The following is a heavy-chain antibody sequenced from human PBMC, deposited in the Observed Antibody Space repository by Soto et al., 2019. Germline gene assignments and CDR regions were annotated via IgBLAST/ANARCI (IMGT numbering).Heavy chain of an antibody. CDR3: ARDRDWNLDY. D-gene: IGHD1-1*01. J-gene: IGHJ4*02. CDR2: IYIDDT. V-gene: IGHV1-18*01. CDR1: GYTFSNYG. Sequence: QVQLVQSGAEVKKPGASVKVSCKASGYTFSNYGFSWMRQAPGQGLEWMGWIYIDDTKYAQNLQGRVTMTTDTSTSPVYMELRSLRSDDTAVYYCARDRDWNLDYWGQGTLVTVSS.